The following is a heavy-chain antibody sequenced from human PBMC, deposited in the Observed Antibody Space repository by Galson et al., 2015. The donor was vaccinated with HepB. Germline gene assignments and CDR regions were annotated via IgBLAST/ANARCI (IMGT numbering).Heavy chain of an antibody. CDR1: GYTFTTYT. CDR2: INTNTGNP. V-gene: IGHV7-4-1*02. D-gene: IGHD3-9*01. CDR3: ARDSGLRYFDWLPYRYGMDV. J-gene: IGHJ6*02. Sequence: SVKVSCKASGYTFTTYTMNWVRQAPGQGLEWMGWINTNTGNPTYAQDFTGRFVFSLDTSVSTAYLQISGLKAEDTAVYFCARDSGLRYFDWLPYRYGMDVWGQGTTVTVFS.